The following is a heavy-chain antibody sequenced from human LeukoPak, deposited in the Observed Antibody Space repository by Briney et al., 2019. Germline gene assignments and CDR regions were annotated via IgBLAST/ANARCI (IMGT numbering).Heavy chain of an antibody. J-gene: IGHJ4*02. CDR3: ARCPYDSTGYYSVPSHLDY. Sequence: GGSLRLSCAASGFTFSTYWMTWVRQAPGKGLEWLANIKQDGSAKYYVDSLRGRFSISRDNVKNSLFLQMNSLSAEDTAVYYCARCPYDSTGYYSVPSHLDYWGQGTLVSVSS. V-gene: IGHV3-7*01. CDR1: GFTFSTYW. CDR2: IKQDGSAK. D-gene: IGHD3-22*01.